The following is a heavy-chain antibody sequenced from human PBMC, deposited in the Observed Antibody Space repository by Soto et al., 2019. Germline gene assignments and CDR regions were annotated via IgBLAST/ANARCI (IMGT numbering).Heavy chain of an antibody. Sequence: EVQLVESGGDLVQPGGSLKLSCAASGFTFSGSAMHWVRQASGKGLEWVGRIRSKANSYATAYAASVKGRFTISRDDSKNTSYLQMNSLKTEDTAVYYCTIHSSGWYGENWFDPWGQGTLVTVSS. V-gene: IGHV3-73*02. D-gene: IGHD6-19*01. J-gene: IGHJ5*02. CDR2: IRSKANSYAT. CDR3: TIHSSGWYGENWFDP. CDR1: GFTFSGSA.